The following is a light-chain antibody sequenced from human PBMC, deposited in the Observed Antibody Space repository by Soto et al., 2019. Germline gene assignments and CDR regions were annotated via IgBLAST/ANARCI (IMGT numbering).Light chain of an antibody. Sequence: EIVLTRSPGTLSVSPGERATLSCRASQSVGRNYLAWYQQKPGQAPRLLIYGASSRATGIPDRFSGSASGTDFTLTISRLEPEDFAVYYCQQYAESPLTFGGGTKVETK. V-gene: IGKV3-20*01. CDR2: GAS. J-gene: IGKJ4*01. CDR1: QSVGRNY. CDR3: QQYAESPLT.